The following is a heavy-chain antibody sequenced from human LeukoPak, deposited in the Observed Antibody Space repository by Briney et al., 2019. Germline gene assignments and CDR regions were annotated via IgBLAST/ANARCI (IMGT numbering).Heavy chain of an antibody. CDR3: AKETSSSFDY. Sequence: GGSLRLSCAASGFTFSSYAMNWVRQAPGKGLEWASGISNSGGSTYYADSVKGRFTISRDNSKNTLYLQMNSLRAEDTAVYYCAKETSSSFDYWGQGTLVTVSS. CDR1: GFTFSSYA. D-gene: IGHD6-6*01. J-gene: IGHJ4*02. V-gene: IGHV3-23*01. CDR2: ISNSGGST.